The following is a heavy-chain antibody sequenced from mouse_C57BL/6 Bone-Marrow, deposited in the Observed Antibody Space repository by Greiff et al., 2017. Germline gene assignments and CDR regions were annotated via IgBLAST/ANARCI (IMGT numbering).Heavy chain of an antibody. J-gene: IGHJ2*01. CDR3: AKGDEDYFDY. CDR1: GFTFSDYG. CDR2: ISSGSSTI. D-gene: IGHD3-3*01. V-gene: IGHV5-17*01. Sequence: DVKLVESGGGLVKPGGSLKLSCAASGFTFSDYGMHWVRQAPEKGLEWVAYISSGSSTIYYADTVKGRFTISRDNAKNTLFLQMTSLGSEDTAMYYCAKGDEDYFDYWGQGTTLTVSS.